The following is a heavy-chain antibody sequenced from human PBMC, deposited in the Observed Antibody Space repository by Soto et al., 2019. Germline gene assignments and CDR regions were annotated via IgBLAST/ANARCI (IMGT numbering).Heavy chain of an antibody. V-gene: IGHV4-4*02. CDR1: SGSISSSNW. J-gene: IGHJ4*02. Sequence: QVQLQESGPGLVKPSGTLSLTCAVPSGSISSSNWWSWVRQPPGKGLEWIGAIYHSGSTNYNPSLKSRVHISVDKSKHQFSLKLSSVTAAETAVYYCARSGVVATSSAKLSYWGQGTLVTVSS. CDR3: ARSGVVATSSAKLSY. D-gene: IGHD5-12*01. CDR2: IYHSGST.